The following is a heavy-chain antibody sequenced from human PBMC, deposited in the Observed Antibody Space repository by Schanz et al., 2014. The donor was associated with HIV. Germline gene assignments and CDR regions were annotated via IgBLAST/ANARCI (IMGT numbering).Heavy chain of an antibody. CDR2: IWYDGNSK. J-gene: IGHJ6*02. CDR3: ARVEGPPTFYYYYYGSDV. V-gene: IGHV3-33*01. D-gene: IGHD4-4*01. CDR1: GFSFSSYV. Sequence: VQLLEFGGGVVQPGRSLRLSCAASGFSFSSYVMHWVRQAPGKGLEWVAVIWYDGNSKYYADSVKGRFTISRDNSKNTLFLQMNSLRAEDTAVYYCARVEGPPTFYYYYYGSDVWGQGTAVIVSS.